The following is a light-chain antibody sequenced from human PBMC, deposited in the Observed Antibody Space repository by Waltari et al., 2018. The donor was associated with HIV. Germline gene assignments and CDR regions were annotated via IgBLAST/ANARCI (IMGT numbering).Light chain of an antibody. CDR2: WAS. J-gene: IGKJ1*01. CDR3: QQYYSTPWT. Sequence: DIVMTQSPDSLAVSLGARATINCKSSQRVLYRSNNKEYLAWYQQKPGQPPKLLIYWASTRESGVPDRFSGSGSGTDFTLSISSLLAEDVAVYYCQQYYSTPWTFGQGTRVEIK. V-gene: IGKV4-1*01. CDR1: QRVLYRSNNKEY.